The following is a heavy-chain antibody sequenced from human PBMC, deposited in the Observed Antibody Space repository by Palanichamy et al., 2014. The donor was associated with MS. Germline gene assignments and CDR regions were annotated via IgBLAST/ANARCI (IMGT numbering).Heavy chain of an antibody. V-gene: IGHV5-51*01. Sequence: EVQLVQSGTEVKKPGESLKISCKDSPYNFTNYWITWVRQMPGKGLEWIGIIYPGDSDTRYNPSFQGQVTISADKSISTAYLQWSSLQASDTAIYYCARHPKRVAGAFDYWGQGTLVTVSS. J-gene: IGHJ4*02. CDR2: IYPGDSDT. CDR1: PYNFTNYW. CDR3: ARHPKRVAGAFDY. D-gene: IGHD6-19*01.